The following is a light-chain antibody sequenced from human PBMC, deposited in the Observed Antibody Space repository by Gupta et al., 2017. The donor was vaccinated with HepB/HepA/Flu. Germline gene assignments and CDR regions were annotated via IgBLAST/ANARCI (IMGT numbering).Light chain of an antibody. Sequence: EIVLSQSPATLSLSTGERATLSCRASQSVSSYLAWYQQKPGQAPRLLIYAASNRATGIPARFSGSGSGTDFTLTISSLEPEDFAVYYCQQRSNWPWTFGQGTKVEIK. J-gene: IGKJ1*01. CDR1: QSVSSY. CDR2: AAS. V-gene: IGKV3-11*01. CDR3: QQRSNWPWT.